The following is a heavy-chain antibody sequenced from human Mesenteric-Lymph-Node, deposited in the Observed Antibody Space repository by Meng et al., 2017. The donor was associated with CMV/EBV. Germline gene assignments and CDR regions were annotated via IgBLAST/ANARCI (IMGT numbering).Heavy chain of an antibody. V-gene: IGHV4-34*01. CDR1: GRSVSSYY. J-gene: IGHJ1*01. D-gene: IGHD3-10*01. Sequence: YGRSVSSYYWSWIRQPPGKGLEWIGEINHSGYPNYNPSLKSRVTISADTSKNQFSLKVNSVTAADTAVYYCASTNYFPSGSHEYFHQWGQGSLVTVSS. CDR3: ASTNYFPSGSHEYFHQ. CDR2: INHSGYP.